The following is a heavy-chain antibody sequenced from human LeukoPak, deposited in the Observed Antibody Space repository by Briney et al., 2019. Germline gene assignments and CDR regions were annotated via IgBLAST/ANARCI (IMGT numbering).Heavy chain of an antibody. V-gene: IGHV3-53*01. Sequence: GGSLRLSCAASGFTVSSNYMSWVRQAPGKGLEWVSIIYSGGDTYYADSVKGRFTISRDNSKTTLYLQMNSLRAEDTAVYYCAKSSSAWVEIDYWGQGTLVTVSS. CDR3: AKSSSAWVEIDY. D-gene: IGHD6-19*01. CDR1: GFTVSSNY. J-gene: IGHJ4*02. CDR2: IYSGGDT.